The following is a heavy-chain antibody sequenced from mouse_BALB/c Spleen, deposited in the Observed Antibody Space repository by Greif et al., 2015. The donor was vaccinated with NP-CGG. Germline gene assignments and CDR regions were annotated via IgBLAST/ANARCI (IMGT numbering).Heavy chain of an antibody. CDR3: ARWLYYAMDY. CDR1: GYTFTSYW. Sequence: VHLVESGAELARPGASVKLSCKASGYTFTSYWMQWVKQRPGQGLEWIGAIYPGDGDTRCTQKFKGKATLTADKSSSTAYMQLSSLASEDSAVYYCARWLYYAMDYWGQGTSVTVSS. CDR2: IYPGDGDT. V-gene: IGHV1-87*01. D-gene: IGHD2-3*01. J-gene: IGHJ4*01.